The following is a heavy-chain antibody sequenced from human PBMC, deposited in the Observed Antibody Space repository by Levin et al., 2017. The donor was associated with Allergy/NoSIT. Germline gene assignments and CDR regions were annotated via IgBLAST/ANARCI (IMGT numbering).Heavy chain of an antibody. Sequence: GESLKISCATSGFTFGNAWMNWVRQAPGKGLEWVGRIKSKSDDGTTDYAAPVEGRFTISRDDSKNTLYLQMNSLKTEDTAVYYCTTPVYYDYLWGSYRSDYYYDYNMVGWGQGTTVTVAS. CDR1: GFTFGNAW. J-gene: IGHJ6*02. CDR2: IKSKSDDGTT. D-gene: IGHD3-16*02. V-gene: IGHV3-15*01. CDR3: TTPVYYDYLWGSYRSDYYYDYNMVG.